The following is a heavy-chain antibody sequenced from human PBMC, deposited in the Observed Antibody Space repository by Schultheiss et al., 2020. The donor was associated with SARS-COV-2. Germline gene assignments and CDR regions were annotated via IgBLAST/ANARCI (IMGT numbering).Heavy chain of an antibody. J-gene: IGHJ4*02. D-gene: IGHD5-12*01. CDR3: AKDPSRGYDITGFDY. CDR1: GFTFSDYY. CDR2: ISSNGGST. V-gene: IGHV3-64D*06. Sequence: GGSLRLSCAASGFTFSDYYMSWIRQAPGKGLEYVSAISSNGGSTYYADSVKGRFTISRDNSKNTLYLQMSSLRAEDTAVYYCAKDPSRGYDITGFDYWGQGTLVTVSS.